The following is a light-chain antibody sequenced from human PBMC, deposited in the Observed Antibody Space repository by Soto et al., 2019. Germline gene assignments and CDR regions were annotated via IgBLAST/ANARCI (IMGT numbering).Light chain of an antibody. Sequence: DIQMTQSPSPLSASVGDRVTITCRASQSISSYLNWYHQKPGKATKLLIYAASRLQSRVPSRFSGSVSGTDFTLSISRLQPEDLATYYCQHRYITPWTFGQGTNVDIK. CDR2: AAS. V-gene: IGKV1-39*01. J-gene: IGKJ1*01. CDR1: QSISSY. CDR3: QHRYITPWT.